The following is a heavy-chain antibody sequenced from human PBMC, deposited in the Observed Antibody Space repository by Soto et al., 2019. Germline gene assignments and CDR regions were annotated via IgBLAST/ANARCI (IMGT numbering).Heavy chain of an antibody. CDR3: ARDTSISVSWFYIDY. CDR1: GFTFRDYG. D-gene: IGHD3-3*02. V-gene: IGHV3-33*01. Sequence: GGSLRLSCAASGFTFRDYGMRWVRQAPGKGLEWVALLWCDGNKKYYADSVEGRFTISRDNSKSTIYLQMNNLRDEDTAVYFCARDTSISVSWFYIDYWGQGSRVTVSS. J-gene: IGHJ4*02. CDR2: LWCDGNKK.